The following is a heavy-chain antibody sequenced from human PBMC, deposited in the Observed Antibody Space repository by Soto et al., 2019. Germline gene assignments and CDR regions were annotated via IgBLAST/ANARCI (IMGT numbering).Heavy chain of an antibody. D-gene: IGHD1-1*01. V-gene: IGHV4-59*01. Sequence: QVQLQESGPGLVKPSETLSLTCSVSGGSTSDSYWSWIRQPPGKGLEWIAYIHHSGSIYYNPSLKSRATISIDTSKNHFSLNLASVTGADTAVYYCARGYDWFDPWGQGPLVTVSS. CDR1: GGSTSDSY. J-gene: IGHJ5*01. CDR2: IHHSGSI. CDR3: ARGYDWFDP.